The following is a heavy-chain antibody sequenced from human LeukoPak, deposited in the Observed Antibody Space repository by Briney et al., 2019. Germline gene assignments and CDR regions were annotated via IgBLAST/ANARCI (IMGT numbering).Heavy chain of an antibody. CDR2: VYVTGST. V-gene: IGHV4-4*07. CDR1: GDSISSYY. Sequence: KPSETLSLTCTVPGDSISSYYWSWIRQPAGKGLEWIGRVYVTGSTNLNPALQSRVTMSVDTSKNQFSLKLSSVTAADTAVYYCARHDDYGDYYFDYWGQGTLVTVSS. D-gene: IGHD4-17*01. CDR3: ARHDDYGDYYFDY. J-gene: IGHJ4*02.